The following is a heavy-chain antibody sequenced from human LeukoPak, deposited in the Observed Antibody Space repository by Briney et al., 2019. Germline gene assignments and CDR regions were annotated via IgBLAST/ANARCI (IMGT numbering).Heavy chain of an antibody. D-gene: IGHD6-13*01. CDR2: IHYSGST. J-gene: IGHJ4*02. V-gene: IGHV4-59*01. Sequence: SETLSLTCTVSGGSINGYYWSWIRQPPGKGLEWIGYIHYSGSTNYNPSLKSRVTISVGTSKNQFSLKLNSVTSADTAVYYCAKVGYSSSWYVVGAFDYWGQGTLVTVSS. CDR1: GGSINGYY. CDR3: AKVGYSSSWYVVGAFDY.